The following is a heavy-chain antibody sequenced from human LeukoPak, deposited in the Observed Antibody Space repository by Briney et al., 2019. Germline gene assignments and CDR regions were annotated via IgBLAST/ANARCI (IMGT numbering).Heavy chain of an antibody. D-gene: IGHD2-2*01. CDR1: GGTFSSYA. CDR3: AIGGPYCSSTSCYSGVDY. Sequence: SVKVSCKASGGTFSSYAISWVRQAPGQGLEWMGGIIPIFGTANYAQKFQGRVTITADESTSTAYMELSSLRSEDTAVYYCAIGGPYCSSTSCYSGVDYWGQGTLVTVSP. CDR2: IIPIFGTA. V-gene: IGHV1-69*13. J-gene: IGHJ4*02.